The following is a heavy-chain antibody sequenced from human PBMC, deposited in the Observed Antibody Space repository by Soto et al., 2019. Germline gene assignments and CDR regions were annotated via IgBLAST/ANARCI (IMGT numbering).Heavy chain of an antibody. CDR2: ISYDGSNK. Sequence: QVQLVESGGGVVQPGRSLRLSCAASGFTFSSYGMHWVRQAPGKGLEWVAVISYDGSNKYYADSVKGRFTISRDNSKNTRYLQMNSLRAEDTAVYYGATLAYCGSDCYPGDAFDIWGQGTMVTVSS. J-gene: IGHJ3*02. D-gene: IGHD2-21*02. CDR3: ATLAYCGSDCYPGDAFDI. CDR1: GFTFSSYG. V-gene: IGHV3-30*03.